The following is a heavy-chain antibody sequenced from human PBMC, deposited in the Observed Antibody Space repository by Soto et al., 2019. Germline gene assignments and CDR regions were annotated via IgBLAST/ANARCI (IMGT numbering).Heavy chain of an antibody. CDR3: AKGGVSSSSYYYYYYGMDV. V-gene: IGHV3-23*01. D-gene: IGHD6-6*01. CDR2: ISGSGGST. J-gene: IGHJ6*04. CDR1: GFTFSSYA. Sequence: GGSLRLSCAASGFTFSSYAMSWVRQAPGKGLEWVSAISGSGGSTYYADSVKGRFTISRDNSKNTLYLQMNSLRAEDTAVYYCAKGGVSSSSYYYYYYGMDVWGKGTTATVSS.